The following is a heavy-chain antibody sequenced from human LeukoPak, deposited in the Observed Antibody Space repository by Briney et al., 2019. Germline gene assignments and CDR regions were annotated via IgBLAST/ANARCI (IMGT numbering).Heavy chain of an antibody. CDR3: ARVGVVVPAGMDI. Sequence: GGSLRFSCAASGFTFSDHYMDWVRQAPGEGLEWVARIRKKSNGYNTQYAASVKGRFIISREDSRNSLCLQMNSLKTEDTAVYYCARVGVVVPAGMDIWGQGTMVTVSS. J-gene: IGHJ3*02. CDR2: IRKKSNGYNT. D-gene: IGHD2-2*01. CDR1: GFTFSDHY. V-gene: IGHV3-72*01.